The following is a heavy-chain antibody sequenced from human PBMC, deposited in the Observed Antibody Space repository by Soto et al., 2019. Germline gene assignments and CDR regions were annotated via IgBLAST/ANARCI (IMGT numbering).Heavy chain of an antibody. V-gene: IGHV5-51*01. CDR1: GYSFRSYW. D-gene: IGHD6-19*01. J-gene: IGHJ4*02. CDR2: IYPGDSDT. Sequence: EVQLVQSGAEVKKPGESLKISCKGSGYSFRSYWIAWVRQMPGKGLEWMGIIYPGDSDTRYSPSFQGQVTISADKSINTAYLQWSSVKASDTAIYYCARHAGIVVPGIVDYWGQGTLVTVSS. CDR3: ARHAGIVVPGIVDY.